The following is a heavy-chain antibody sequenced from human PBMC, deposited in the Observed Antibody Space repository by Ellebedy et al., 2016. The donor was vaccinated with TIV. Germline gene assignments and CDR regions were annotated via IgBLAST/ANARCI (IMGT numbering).Heavy chain of an antibody. D-gene: IGHD3-10*01. J-gene: IGHJ3*02. CDR1: GFTFSSYA. CDR3: ARDSGSNAFDI. CDR2: ISGSGGSK. V-gene: IGHV3-23*01. Sequence: GESLKISXAASGFTFSSYAMSWVRQAPGKGLEWVSAISGSGGSKYYADSVKGRFTISRDNSKNTLYLQMNSLRAEDTAVYYCARDSGSNAFDIWGQGTMVTVSS.